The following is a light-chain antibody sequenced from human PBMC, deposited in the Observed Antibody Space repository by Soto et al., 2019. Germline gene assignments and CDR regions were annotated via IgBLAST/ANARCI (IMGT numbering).Light chain of an antibody. CDR2: AAS. CDR3: QQYNNWPYT. J-gene: IGKJ2*01. CDR1: QSVSSN. Sequence: EIVMTQSPATLSVSPGERATLSCRASQSVSSNLAWYQQKPGQGPRLLIYAASTRATGIPARFSGSGSGTEFTLTISSLQSEDFAVYHCQQYNNWPYTFGQGTMVEMK. V-gene: IGKV3-15*01.